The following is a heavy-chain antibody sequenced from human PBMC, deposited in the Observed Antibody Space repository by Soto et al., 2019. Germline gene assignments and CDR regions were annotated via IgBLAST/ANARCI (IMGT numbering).Heavy chain of an antibody. CDR3: AKGRLPAAPFDPLSP. V-gene: IGHV3-30*18. Sequence: QVQLVESGGGVVQPGRSLRLSCAASGFTFSSYGMHWVRQAPGKGLEWVAVISYDGSNKYYADSVKGRVTISRNNSKNTLYLQMNSLRAEDTAVYYCAKGRLPAAPFDPLSPWGQGTLVTVSS. J-gene: IGHJ5*02. CDR1: GFTFSSYG. CDR2: ISYDGSNK. D-gene: IGHD2-2*01.